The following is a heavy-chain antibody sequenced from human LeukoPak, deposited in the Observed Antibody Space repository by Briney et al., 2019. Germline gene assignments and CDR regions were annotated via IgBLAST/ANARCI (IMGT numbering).Heavy chain of an antibody. CDR1: GGTFSSFA. CDR2: IIPIFGTA. J-gene: IGHJ4*02. Sequence: ASVKVSCKTSGGTFSSFAISWVRQAPGQGLEWMGGIIPIFGTANYAQKFQGRVTITADKSTSTAYMELSSLRSEDTAVYYCAREKYYFDYWGQGTLVTVSS. V-gene: IGHV1-69*06. CDR3: AREKYYFDY.